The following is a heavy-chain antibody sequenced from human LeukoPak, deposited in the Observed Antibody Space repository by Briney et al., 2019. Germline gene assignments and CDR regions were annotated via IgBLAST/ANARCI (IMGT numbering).Heavy chain of an antibody. J-gene: IGHJ4*02. CDR1: GVSISGSY. CDR3: ARQISENKDY. D-gene: IGHD1/OR15-1a*01. V-gene: IGHV4-59*04. Sequence: SETLSLTCSVSGVSISGSYWIWIRQSPGRGLEWIASIFYRKGFSYGGTTFYNPSLESRVTISIDTSKNAFSLKLTSVTAADTAVYYCARQISENKDYWGQGTLVTVSS. CDR2: IFYRKGFSYGGTT.